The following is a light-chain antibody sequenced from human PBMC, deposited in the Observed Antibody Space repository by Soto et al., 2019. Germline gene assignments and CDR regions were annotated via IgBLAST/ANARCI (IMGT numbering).Light chain of an antibody. CDR2: GAS. J-gene: IGKJ4*01. CDR1: QSVSSSY. Sequence: EIVLTQSPGTLSLSPGERATLSCRASQSVSSSYLARYQQKPGQAPRLLIYGASSRATGIPDRFSGSGSGTDFTLTISRLEPEAFAVYYCQQYGSPLTFGGGNKVEIK. V-gene: IGKV3-20*01. CDR3: QQYGSPLT.